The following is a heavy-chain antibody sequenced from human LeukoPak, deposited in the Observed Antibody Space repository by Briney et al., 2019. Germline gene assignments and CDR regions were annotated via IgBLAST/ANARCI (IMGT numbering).Heavy chain of an antibody. D-gene: IGHD5-18*01. Sequence: ASVRVSCKASGYTFTNYYMHWVRQAPGQGLEWMGIINPRGGSTSYAQKFQGRVTMTRDTSTNTVYMDLSSLRSEDTAVYYCAREIGPIQLHLWGSAFDYWGQGTLVTVSS. V-gene: IGHV1-46*01. CDR3: AREIGPIQLHLWGSAFDY. J-gene: IGHJ4*02. CDR2: INPRGGST. CDR1: GYTFTNYY.